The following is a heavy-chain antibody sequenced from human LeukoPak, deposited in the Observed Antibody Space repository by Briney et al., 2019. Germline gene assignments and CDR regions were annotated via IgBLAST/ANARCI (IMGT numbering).Heavy chain of an antibody. J-gene: IGHJ2*01. V-gene: IGHV4-59*08. CDR3: ARQDDYGLWYFDL. CDR1: GGSISSYY. D-gene: IGHD4-17*01. Sequence: PSETLSLTCTVSGGSISSYYWSWIRQPPGKGLEWIGYIYYSGSTNYNPSLKSRVTISVDTSKNQFSLKLSSVTAADTAAYYCARQDDYGLWYFDLWGRGTLVTVSS. CDR2: IYYSGST.